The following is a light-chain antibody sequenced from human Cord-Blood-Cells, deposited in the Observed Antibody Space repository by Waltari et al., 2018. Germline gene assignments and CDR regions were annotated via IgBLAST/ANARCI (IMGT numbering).Light chain of an antibody. Sequence: DIVMTQSPDSLAVSLGERATINCKSSQSVLYSSNNKNYLAWYQQKPGQPPKLLIYWASTRESGFPDRFSGSWSGTDFTLTISSLQAEDVAVYYCQQYYSTPPITFGQGTRLEIK. V-gene: IGKV4-1*01. J-gene: IGKJ5*01. CDR2: WAS. CDR3: QQYYSTPPIT. CDR1: QSVLYSSNNKNY.